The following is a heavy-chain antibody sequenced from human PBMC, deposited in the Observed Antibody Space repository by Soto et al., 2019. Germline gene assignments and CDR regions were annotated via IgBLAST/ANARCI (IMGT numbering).Heavy chain of an antibody. D-gene: IGHD2-2*01. Sequence: PGGSLRLSCAASGFTFSSYAMSWVRQAPGKGLEWVSTYGSSGNTYYADSVKGRFTISRDNSKNTLFLQMNSLRAEDTAVYYCAKSNTAGSTRLYSFYDWGKGTLVTVAS. CDR1: GFTFSSYA. V-gene: IGHV3-23*01. CDR3: AKSNTAGSTRLYSFYD. J-gene: IGHJ4*02. CDR2: YGSSGNT.